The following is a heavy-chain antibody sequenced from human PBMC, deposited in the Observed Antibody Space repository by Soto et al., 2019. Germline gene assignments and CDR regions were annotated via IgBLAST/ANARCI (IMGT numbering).Heavy chain of an antibody. V-gene: IGHV4-59*01. CDR3: ARDLWVYRVLYCYPRDV. Sequence: SETLSLTCTVSGASISRYYLSWIRQSPGKGLEWIGYLYNTGSTIYNPSLKSRVTISVDTSKNQFSLKMNSVTAADTAVYYCARDLWVYRVLYCYPRDVRAKGTRLT. D-gene: IGHD2-8*02. CDR2: LYNTGST. CDR1: GASISRYY. J-gene: IGHJ6*03.